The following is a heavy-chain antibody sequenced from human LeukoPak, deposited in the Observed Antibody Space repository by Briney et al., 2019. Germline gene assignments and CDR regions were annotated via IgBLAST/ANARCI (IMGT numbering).Heavy chain of an antibody. J-gene: IGHJ6*03. CDR3: ARAVQLERPPPLIDYYYMDV. Sequence: PSETLSLTCTVSGGSISSYYWSWIRQSPGKGLEWIGYIYYSGNTNYNPSLKSRVTISVDTSKNQFSLKLSSVTAADTAVYYCARAVQLERPPPLIDYYYMDVWGKGTTVTVSS. V-gene: IGHV4-59*01. CDR2: IYYSGNT. CDR1: GGSISSYY. D-gene: IGHD1-1*01.